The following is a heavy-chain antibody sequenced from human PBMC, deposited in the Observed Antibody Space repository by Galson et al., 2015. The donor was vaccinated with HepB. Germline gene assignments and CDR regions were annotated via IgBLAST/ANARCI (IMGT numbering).Heavy chain of an antibody. CDR1: GFSLSTSGMC. J-gene: IGHJ6*03. CDR2: IDWDDDK. CDR3: ARERFLEWPWDGYMDV. Sequence: PALVKPTQTLTLTCTFSGFSLSTSGMCVSWIRQPPGKALEWLARIDWDDDKYYSTSLKTRLTISKDTSKNQVVLTMTNMDPVDTATYYCARERFLEWPWDGYMDVWGKGTTVTVSS. D-gene: IGHD3-3*01. V-gene: IGHV2-70*11.